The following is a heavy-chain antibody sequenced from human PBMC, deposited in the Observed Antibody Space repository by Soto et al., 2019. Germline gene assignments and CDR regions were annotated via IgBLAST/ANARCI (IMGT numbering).Heavy chain of an antibody. CDR1: GFTVSSNY. D-gene: IGHD1-26*01. Sequence: GGSLRLSCAASGFTVSSNYMSWVRQAPGKGLEWVGVIWYDGSKKYYVDSVRGRFTISRDNSKNTLYPQMNSLRAEDTAVYYCARESRGLELLDYYYYYGMDVWGQGTTVTVSS. CDR3: ARESRGLELLDYYYYYGMDV. V-gene: IGHV3-33*08. CDR2: IWYDGSKK. J-gene: IGHJ6*02.